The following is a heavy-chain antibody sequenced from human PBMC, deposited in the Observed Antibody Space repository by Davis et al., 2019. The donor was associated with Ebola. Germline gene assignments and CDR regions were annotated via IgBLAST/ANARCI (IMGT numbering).Heavy chain of an antibody. D-gene: IGHD6-13*01. J-gene: IGHJ6*04. CDR1: GFTITTYW. CDR2: IKSDGST. Sequence: HTGGSLRLSCAVSGFTITTYWTHWVRQAPGKGLVWVSRIKSDGSTIYADSVKGRFTISRDNAKNTLYLQMNSLRVEDTAVYYCARDGIATFGKVKYYYGMDVWGKGTTVTVSS. V-gene: IGHV3-74*01. CDR3: ARDGIATFGKVKYYYGMDV.